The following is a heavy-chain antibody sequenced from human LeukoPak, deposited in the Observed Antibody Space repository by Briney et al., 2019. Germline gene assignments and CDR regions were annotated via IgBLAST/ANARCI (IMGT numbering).Heavy chain of an antibody. CDR2: IYYSGST. CDR3: ARDRGYGMDV. J-gene: IGHJ6*02. CDR1: GGSISSYY. V-gene: IGHV4-59*01. Sequence: SETLSLTCTVSGGSISSYYWSWIRQPPGKGLEWIGYIYYSGSTNYNPSLKSRVTIPVDTSKNQFSLKLSSVTAADTAVYYCARDRGYGMDVWGRGTTVTVSS.